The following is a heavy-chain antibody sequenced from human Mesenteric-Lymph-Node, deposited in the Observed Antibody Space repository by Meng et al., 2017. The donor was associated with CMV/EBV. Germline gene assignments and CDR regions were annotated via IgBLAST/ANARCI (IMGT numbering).Heavy chain of an antibody. CDR1: GFTFDDYA. V-gene: IGHV3-9*01. Sequence: GGSLRLSCAASGFTFDDYAMHWVRQAPGKGLEWVSGISWNSGSIGYADSVKGRFTISRDNPTDSLFLQMNSLRAEDTAIYYCAREVLVGAAIDVWGRGTLVTVSS. J-gene: IGHJ4*02. D-gene: IGHD2-15*01. CDR2: ISWNSGSI. CDR3: AREVLVGAAIDV.